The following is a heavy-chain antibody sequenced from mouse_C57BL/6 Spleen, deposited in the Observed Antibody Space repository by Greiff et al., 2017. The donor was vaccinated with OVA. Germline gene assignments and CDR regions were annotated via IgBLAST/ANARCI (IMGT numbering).Heavy chain of an antibody. Sequence: QVQLQQPGAELVKPGASVKLSCKASGYTFTSYWMQWVKQRPGQGLEWIGEIDPSDSYTNYNQKFKGKATLTVDTSSSTAYMQLSSLTSEDSAVYYCARSSYYYGSSYDAMDYWGQGTSVTVSS. D-gene: IGHD1-1*01. V-gene: IGHV1-50*01. CDR1: GYTFTSYW. CDR3: ARSSYYYGSSYDAMDY. CDR2: IDPSDSYT. J-gene: IGHJ4*01.